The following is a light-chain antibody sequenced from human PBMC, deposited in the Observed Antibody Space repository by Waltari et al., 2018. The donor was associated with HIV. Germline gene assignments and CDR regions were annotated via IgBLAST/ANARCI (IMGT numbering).Light chain of an antibody. CDR2: TAS. CDR1: QDIHIY. Sequence: IQMTQPPSSVSASVGDRVTITCRASQDIHIYLAWYQQKPGKAPNLLMYTASSLERGVPSRFRGSGSGTEFTLTITNLQPEDIANYFCQQTSSLPLTFGGGTKVEIK. CDR3: QQTSSLPLT. J-gene: IGKJ4*01. V-gene: IGKV1-12*01.